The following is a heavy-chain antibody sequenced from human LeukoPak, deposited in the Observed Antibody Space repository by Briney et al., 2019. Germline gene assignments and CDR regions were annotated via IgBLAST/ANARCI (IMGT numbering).Heavy chain of an antibody. V-gene: IGHV5-51*01. CDR1: GYSFTSYW. Sequence: GESLKISCKGSGYSFTSYWIGWVRQMPGKGLEWMGIIYPGDSDTRYSPSFQGQVTISADKSISTAYLQWSSLEASDTAMYYCARGAAAPIVVVPAAMDPWGQGTLVTVSS. J-gene: IGHJ5*02. CDR3: ARGAAAPIVVVPAAMDP. CDR2: IYPGDSDT. D-gene: IGHD2-2*01.